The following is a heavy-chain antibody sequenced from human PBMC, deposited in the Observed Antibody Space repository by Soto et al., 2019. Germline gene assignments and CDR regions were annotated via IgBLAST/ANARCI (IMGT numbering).Heavy chain of an antibody. CDR3: ARDRPYDDMGEPPALNDGMDV. V-gene: IGHV1-69*13. D-gene: IGHD3-16*01. Sequence: GASVKVSCKASGGTFSSYAISWVRQAPGQGLEWMGGIIPIFGTANYAQKFQGRVTITADESTSTAYMELSSLRSEDTAVYYCARDRPYDDMGEPPALNDGMDVWGQGTTVTVSS. J-gene: IGHJ6*02. CDR1: GGTFSSYA. CDR2: IIPIFGTA.